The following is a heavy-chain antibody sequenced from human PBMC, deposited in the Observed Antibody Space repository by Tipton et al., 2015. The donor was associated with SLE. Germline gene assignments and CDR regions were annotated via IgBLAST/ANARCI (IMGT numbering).Heavy chain of an antibody. Sequence: GSLRLSCAASGFTVTLNYMSWVRQAPGKGLEWVSIVYSGHSTHYADFVKGRFTISRDSSKNTVYLQMNSLRAEDTALYYCARDGFIVVVPAFDFWGQGTLVTVSS. J-gene: IGHJ4*02. CDR2: VYSGHST. CDR1: GFTVTLNY. D-gene: IGHD2-2*01. CDR3: ARDGFIVVVPAFDF. V-gene: IGHV3-53*05.